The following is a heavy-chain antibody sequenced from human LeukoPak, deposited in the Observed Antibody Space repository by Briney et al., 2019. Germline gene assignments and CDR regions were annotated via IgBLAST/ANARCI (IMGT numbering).Heavy chain of an antibody. Sequence: GGSLRLSCAASGFTFRSYSMNWVRQAPGKGLEWVSYISSSSSTIYYADSVKGRFTISRDNAKNSLYLQMNSLRAEDTAVYYCARGPIVGATLIDYWGQGTLVTVSS. D-gene: IGHD1-26*01. V-gene: IGHV3-48*01. CDR2: ISSSSSTI. CDR1: GFTFRSYS. J-gene: IGHJ4*02. CDR3: ARGPIVGATLIDY.